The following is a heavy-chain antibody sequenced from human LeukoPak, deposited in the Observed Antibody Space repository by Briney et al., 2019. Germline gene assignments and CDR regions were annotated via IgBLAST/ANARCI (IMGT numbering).Heavy chain of an antibody. CDR1: GFTFSSYA. J-gene: IGHJ4*02. Sequence: GGSLRLSCAASGFTFSSYAMHWVRQAPGRGLEWVAVISYDGSNKYYADSVKGRFTISRDNSKNTLYLQMNSLRAEDTAVYYCAREALTGYSSGWLSDYWGQGTLVTVSS. D-gene: IGHD6-19*01. V-gene: IGHV3-30*04. CDR3: AREALTGYSSGWLSDY. CDR2: ISYDGSNK.